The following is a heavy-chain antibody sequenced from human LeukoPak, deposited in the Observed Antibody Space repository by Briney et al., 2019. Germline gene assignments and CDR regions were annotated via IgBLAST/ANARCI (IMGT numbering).Heavy chain of an antibody. Sequence: GRSLRLSCAASGFTFSSYAMHWVRQAPGKGLEWVTVISYDGSNKYYADSVKGRFTISRDNSKNTLYLQMNSLRPEDTAVYFCARALGSGYYFPFDYWGQGTLVTVSS. V-gene: IGHV3-30-3*01. CDR3: ARALGSGYYFPFDY. D-gene: IGHD3-22*01. CDR2: ISYDGSNK. J-gene: IGHJ4*02. CDR1: GFTFSSYA.